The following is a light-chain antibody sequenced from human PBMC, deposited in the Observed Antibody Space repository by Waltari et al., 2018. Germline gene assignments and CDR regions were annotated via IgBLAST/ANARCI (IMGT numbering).Light chain of an antibody. CDR1: QSPLHSNGNIH. CDR2: SVS. Sequence: DIVMIQSPVSLPVSPGEPASISCRSSQSPLHSNGNIHLDWYVQKPGQSPQLLIYSVSNRASGVPDRFSGSGSGTDFTLKISRVEAEDVGVYYCMNAVQTLTFGGGTKVEIK. J-gene: IGKJ4*01. CDR3: MNAVQTLT. V-gene: IGKV2-28*01.